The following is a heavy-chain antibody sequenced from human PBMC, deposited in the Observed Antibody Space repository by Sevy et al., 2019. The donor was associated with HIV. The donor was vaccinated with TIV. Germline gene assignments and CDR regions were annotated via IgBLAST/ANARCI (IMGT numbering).Heavy chain of an antibody. CDR1: GFTPSTYG. CDR2: IGYDGSNK. CDR3: ARDPRMYGDYLLAYFDS. Sequence: GGSLRLSCTASGFTPSTYGMHWVSQAPGKGLEWVAVIGYDGSNKYYADSVKGRFTISRDNSKNTVFLQMDSLRVEDTAVYYCARDPRMYGDYLLAYFDSWGQGTLVTVSS. V-gene: IGHV3-33*01. J-gene: IGHJ4*02. D-gene: IGHD2-8*01.